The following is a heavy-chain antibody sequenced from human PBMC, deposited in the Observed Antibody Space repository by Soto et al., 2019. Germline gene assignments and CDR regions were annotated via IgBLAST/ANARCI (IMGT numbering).Heavy chain of an antibody. CDR2: ISAHNGKT. V-gene: IGHV1-18*01. Sequence: QVHLVQSGAEVKKPGASVKVTFKAYGYTFTSCGITWVRQAPGQGLEWMGWISAHNGKTDYAQKLQGRVIVTRDTSTSTAYMELRSLRSDDKAVYYCARGRYGDYWGQGALVTVSS. D-gene: IGHD1-1*01. CDR3: ARGRYGDY. J-gene: IGHJ4*02. CDR1: GYTFTSCG.